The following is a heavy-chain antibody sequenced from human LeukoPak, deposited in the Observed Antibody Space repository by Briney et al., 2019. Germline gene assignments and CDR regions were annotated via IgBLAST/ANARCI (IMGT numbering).Heavy chain of an antibody. CDR2: IKQDGSEK. CDR1: GFTVSSKY. D-gene: IGHD4-17*01. J-gene: IGHJ4*02. Sequence: GGSLRLSCAASGFTVSSKYMSWVRQAPGKGLEWVANIKQDGSEKYYVDSVKGRFTISRDNAKNSLYLQMNSLRAEDTAVYYCASSFYGDYFDYWGQGTLVTVSS. V-gene: IGHV3-7*01. CDR3: ASSFYGDYFDY.